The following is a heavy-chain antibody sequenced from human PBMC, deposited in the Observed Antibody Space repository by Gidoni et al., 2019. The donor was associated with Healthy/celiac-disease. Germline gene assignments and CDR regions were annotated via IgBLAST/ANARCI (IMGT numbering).Heavy chain of an antibody. CDR3: IAGTDY. J-gene: IGHJ4*02. Sequence: EVQLVESGGGLVQPGGSLKRACAASGFTFSGSARHWVRQASGKGLEWVGRIRSKANSYATAYTASVKGRFTISREDSKNTAYLQMNSLKTEDTAVYYCIAGTDYWGQGTLVTVSS. CDR1: GFTFSGSA. V-gene: IGHV3-73*02. D-gene: IGHD1-1*01. CDR2: IRSKANSYAT.